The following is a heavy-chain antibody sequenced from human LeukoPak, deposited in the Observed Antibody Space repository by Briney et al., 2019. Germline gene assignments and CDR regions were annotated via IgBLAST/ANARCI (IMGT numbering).Heavy chain of an antibody. Sequence: ASVKVSCKASGYTFTSYGISWVRQAPGQGLEWMGWISAHNGNTNYAQKLQGRVTMTTDTSTSTAYMELRSLRSDDTAVYYCARLIWEPPRKWFDPWGQGTLVTVSS. CDR3: ARLIWEPPRKWFDP. D-gene: IGHD1-26*01. V-gene: IGHV1-18*01. CDR2: ISAHNGNT. CDR1: GYTFTSYG. J-gene: IGHJ5*02.